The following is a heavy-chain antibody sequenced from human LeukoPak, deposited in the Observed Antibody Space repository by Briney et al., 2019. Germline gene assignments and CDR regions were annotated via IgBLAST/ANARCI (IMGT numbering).Heavy chain of an antibody. Sequence: GSLRLSCTSSGFTFGDYAMSWVRRAPGKGLEWVSFIRSKAYGGTTEYAASVKGRFTISRDDSKSIAYLQMNSLKTEDTAVYYCTRVSLVAASVFFDYWGQGSLVTVSS. V-gene: IGHV3-49*04. CDR3: TRVSLVAASVFFDY. J-gene: IGHJ4*02. CDR1: GFTFGDYA. CDR2: IRSKAYGGTT. D-gene: IGHD2-15*01.